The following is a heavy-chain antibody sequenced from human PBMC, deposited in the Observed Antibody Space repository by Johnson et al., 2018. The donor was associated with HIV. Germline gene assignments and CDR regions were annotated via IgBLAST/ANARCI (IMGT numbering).Heavy chain of an antibody. Sequence: QVQLVESGGVLVQPGESLRLSCAASGFSFSAYGMHWVRQAPGEGLDWVAFISRDGGTEYYADSVKGRFAISRDNAKSTLYLLMNYLTPEDTAMYYCAVGIQLWFASEGDAFDIWGQGAMVSVSS. CDR2: ISRDGGTE. D-gene: IGHD5-18*01. CDR1: GFSFSAYG. V-gene: IGHV3-30*02. CDR3: AVGIQLWFASEGDAFDI. J-gene: IGHJ3*02.